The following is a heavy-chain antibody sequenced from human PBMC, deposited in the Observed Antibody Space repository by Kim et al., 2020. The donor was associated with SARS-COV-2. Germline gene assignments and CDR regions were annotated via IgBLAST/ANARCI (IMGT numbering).Heavy chain of an antibody. CDR2: ISGSGGST. CDR1: GFTFSSYA. Sequence: GGSLRLSCAASGFTFSSYAMSWVRQAPGKGLEWVSAISGSGGSTYYADSVKGRFTISRDNSKNTLYLQMNSLRAEDTAVYYCAKDRGIAVAGYVYYYYGMDVWGQGTTVTVSS. V-gene: IGHV3-23*01. J-gene: IGHJ6*02. D-gene: IGHD6-19*01. CDR3: AKDRGIAVAGYVYYYYGMDV.